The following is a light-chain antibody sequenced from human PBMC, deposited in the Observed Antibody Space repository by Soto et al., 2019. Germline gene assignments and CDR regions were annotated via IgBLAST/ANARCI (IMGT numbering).Light chain of an antibody. J-gene: IGKJ1*01. CDR2: GAL. CDR1: QSLSKSF. V-gene: IGKV3-20*01. CDR3: LQYGHSFPWT. Sequence: EIVLTQSPGTLSMSPLERVTLSFMASQSLSKSFVAWYHQKPGQAPRLLIYGALSRATGIPDRFSGSGYGTDFTLTISRLEPEDFAVYYCLQYGHSFPWTFGQGTKVDIK.